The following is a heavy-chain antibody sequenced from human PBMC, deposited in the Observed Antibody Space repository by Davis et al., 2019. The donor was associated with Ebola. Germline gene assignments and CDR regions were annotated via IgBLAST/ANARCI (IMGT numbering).Heavy chain of an antibody. J-gene: IGHJ3*02. CDR3: ARDRLRYFDWYAFDI. CDR2: ISYDGSNK. D-gene: IGHD3-9*01. CDR1: GFTFSSYA. V-gene: IGHV3-30-3*01. Sequence: PGGSLRLSCAASGFTFSSYAMSWVRQAPGKGLEWVAVISYDGSNKYYADSVKGRFTISRDNSKNTLYLQMNSLRAEDTAVYYCARDRLRYFDWYAFDIWGQGTMVTVSS.